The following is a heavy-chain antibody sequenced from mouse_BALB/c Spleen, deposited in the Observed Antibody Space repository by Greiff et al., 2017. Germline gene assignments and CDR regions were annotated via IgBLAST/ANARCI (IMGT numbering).Heavy chain of an antibody. D-gene: IGHD1-1*01. J-gene: IGHJ4*01. CDR3: ARDPYYYGSSPYAMDY. V-gene: IGHV5-9-4*01. CDR2: ISSGGSYT. Sequence: EVQGVESGGGLVKPGGSLKLSCAASGFTFSSYAMSWVRQSPEKRLEWVAEISSGGSYTYYPDTVTGRFTISRDNAKNTLYLEMSSLRSEDTAMYYCARDPYYYGSSPYAMDYWGQGTSVTVSS. CDR1: GFTFSSYA.